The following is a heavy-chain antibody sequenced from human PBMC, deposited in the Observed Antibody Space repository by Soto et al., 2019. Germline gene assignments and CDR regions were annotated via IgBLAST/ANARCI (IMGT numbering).Heavy chain of an antibody. J-gene: IGHJ6*01. V-gene: IGHV1-18*01. Sequence: QVQLVQSGGEVKQPGASVKVSCKASGYSLTNYGVSWVRQAPGQGLEWVGWITPSNGNTNYAQKLQGRITMTIDPSSSTVYMELRSLRSDDSAVYYWARYSLFGVVNEMDIWGQGTTVIVSS. CDR3: ARYSLFGVVNEMDI. D-gene: IGHD3-3*01. CDR2: ITPSNGNT. CDR1: GYSLTNYG.